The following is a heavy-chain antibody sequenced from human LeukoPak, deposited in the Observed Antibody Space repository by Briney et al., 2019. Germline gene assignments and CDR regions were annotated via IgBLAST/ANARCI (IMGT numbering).Heavy chain of an antibody. CDR1: GFSFADYA. V-gene: IGHV3-43*02. CDR3: VKGYSTAWRNWFDP. J-gene: IGHJ5*02. D-gene: IGHD6-19*01. Sequence: GGSLRLSCAASGFSFADYAMHWVRQVPGKGLEWVSVISGDGGGTQYGDPVKGRFTISRDNSKNSLFLQMNSLTTDDTALYHCVKGYSTAWRNWFDPWGQGTLVTVSS. CDR2: ISGDGGGT.